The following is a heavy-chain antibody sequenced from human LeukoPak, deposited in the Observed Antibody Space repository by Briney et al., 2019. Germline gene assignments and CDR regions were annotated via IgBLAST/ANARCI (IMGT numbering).Heavy chain of an antibody. Sequence: ASVKVSCKASGYTFTGYYMHWVRQAPGQGLEWMGWINPNSGGTNYAQKFQGRVTMTRDTSISTAYMELSRLRSDDTAVYYCARGITMVRGVYYYYMDVWGKGTTVTISS. J-gene: IGHJ6*03. D-gene: IGHD3-10*01. CDR1: GYTFTGYY. CDR2: INPNSGGT. CDR3: ARGITMVRGVYYYYMDV. V-gene: IGHV1-2*02.